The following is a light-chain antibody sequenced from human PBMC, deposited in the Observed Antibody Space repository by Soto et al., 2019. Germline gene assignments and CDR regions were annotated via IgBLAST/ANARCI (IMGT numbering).Light chain of an antibody. CDR1: QSVLHRPTNKNY. CDR2: WAT. CDR3: QQYFRTPLT. Sequence: DIVMTQSPDSLAVSLGERATINCKSSQSVLHRPTNKNYLAWYQQRPGQPPKLLIYWATTRESGVPDRFSGSGSGTDFTLTVSSLQAEDVAVYYCQQYFRTPLTFGGGTKVDIK. J-gene: IGKJ4*01. V-gene: IGKV4-1*01.